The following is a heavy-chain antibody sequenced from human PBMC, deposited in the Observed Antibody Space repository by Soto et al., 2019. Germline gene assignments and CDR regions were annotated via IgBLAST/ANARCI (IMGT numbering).Heavy chain of an antibody. D-gene: IGHD2-8*01. CDR1: GFTFDDYG. V-gene: IGHV3-20*04. CDR3: ARHRVLLKAPDY. J-gene: IGHJ4*02. Sequence: PGGSLRLSCAASGFTFDDYGMSWVRQAPGKGLEWVSGINWNGGSTGYADSVKGRFTISRDNAKNSLYLQMNNLRADDTAVYYCARHRVLLKAPDYWGQGTLVTVS. CDR2: INWNGGST.